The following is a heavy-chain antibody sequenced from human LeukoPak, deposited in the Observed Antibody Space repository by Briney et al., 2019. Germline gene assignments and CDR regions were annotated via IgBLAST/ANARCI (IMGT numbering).Heavy chain of an antibody. D-gene: IGHD3-10*01. CDR2: IHPSTGNP. CDR3: ARTFIELLVTAAWFDP. Sequence: ASVKVSCKASGYTFTNYAMNWVRQAPGQGLEWMGWIHPSTGNPTYAQGFTGRFVFSLDTSVSTAYLQISSLKAEDTAVYYCARTFIELLVTAAWFDPWGQGTLVTVSS. J-gene: IGHJ5*02. V-gene: IGHV7-4-1*02. CDR1: GYTFTNYA.